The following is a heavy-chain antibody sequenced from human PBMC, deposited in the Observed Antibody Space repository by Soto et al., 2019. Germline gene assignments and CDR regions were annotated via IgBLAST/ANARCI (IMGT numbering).Heavy chain of an antibody. J-gene: IGHJ4*02. CDR1: GFSVSSTY. V-gene: IGHV3-53*01. Sequence: GGSLRLSCAASGFSVSSTYMSWVRQAPGKGLEWASTLSDGGRSHYADSVTGRFSVPRDNSKNTLYLQMSGLRADDTAIYYCSRDFTSGGYDFRGQGTQVTVSS. CDR3: SRDFTSGGYDF. D-gene: IGHD5-12*01. CDR2: LSDGGRS.